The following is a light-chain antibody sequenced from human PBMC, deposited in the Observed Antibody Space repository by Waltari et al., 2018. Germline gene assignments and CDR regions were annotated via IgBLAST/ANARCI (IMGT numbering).Light chain of an antibody. V-gene: IGKV3-15*01. CDR1: QSVSSN. CDR2: GAS. J-gene: IGKJ2*01. Sequence: ETVMTQSPATLSVSPEERATLSCRASQSVSSNLAWYQQKPGQAPMLLISGASTRATGIPVRFSGIGSGTEFTLTISSLQSEDFAVYYCQQYNNWLPYTFGQGTKLEI. CDR3: QQYNNWLPYT.